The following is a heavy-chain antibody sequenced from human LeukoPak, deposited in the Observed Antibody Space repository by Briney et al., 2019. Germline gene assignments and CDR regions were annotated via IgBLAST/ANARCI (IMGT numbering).Heavy chain of an antibody. Sequence: PGGSLRLSCAASGFTFSSYSMNSVRQAPGKWLEWVSSISSSSSYIYYADSVKGRFTISRDNAKNSLYLQMNSLSDEDADVSYCARHVQYCSSTSCSGWFDPWGQGTLVTVSS. D-gene: IGHD2-2*01. J-gene: IGHJ5*02. CDR1: GFTFSSYS. V-gene: IGHV3-21*01. CDR3: ARHVQYCSSTSCSGWFDP. CDR2: ISSSSSYI.